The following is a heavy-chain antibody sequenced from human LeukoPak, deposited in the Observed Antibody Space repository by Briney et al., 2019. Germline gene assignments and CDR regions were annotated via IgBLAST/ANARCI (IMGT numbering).Heavy chain of an antibody. D-gene: IGHD3-22*01. V-gene: IGHV1-2*02. J-gene: IGHJ4*02. CDR1: GYTFTGYY. Sequence: ASVKVSCKASGYTFTGYYMHWVRQAPGQGLEWMGWINPNSGGTNYAQKFQGRVTMTRDTSISTAYMELSRLRSDDTAVYYCATSLDYYDSRGSLYWGQGTLVTVSS. CDR3: ATSLDYYDSRGSLY. CDR2: INPNSGGT.